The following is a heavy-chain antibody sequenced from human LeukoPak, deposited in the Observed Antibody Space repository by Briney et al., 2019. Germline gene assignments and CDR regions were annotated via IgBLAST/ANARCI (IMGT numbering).Heavy chain of an antibody. V-gene: IGHV1-2*06. CDR3: ARDHSDILTGYYIDY. D-gene: IGHD3-9*01. CDR2: INPICGRT. J-gene: IGHJ4*02. CDR1: GYTFTGYS. Sequence: ASVKVSCKASGYTFTGYSMHWVRQAPGQGLEWMGRINPICGRTNYAQKFQGRVTMTRDTSTSTAYMELSSLRSDEPAVYYCARDHSDILTGYYIDYWGQGTLVTVSS.